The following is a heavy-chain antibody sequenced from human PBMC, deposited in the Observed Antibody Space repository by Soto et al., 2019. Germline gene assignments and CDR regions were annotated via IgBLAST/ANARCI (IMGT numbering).Heavy chain of an antibody. D-gene: IGHD3-10*01. CDR1: GFSFADYN. CDR3: TRDRGYYGATVDYCDS. V-gene: IGHV3-49*03. Sequence: GGSLILSCLSYGFSFADYNCSWLRQTPGKGLEWISFIRSETYGGTTEYAASVKGRFYISRDDSKSIAYLQMSGLKTEDTAVYYCTRDRGYYGATVDYCDSWGQGTLVNVSS. CDR2: IRSETYGGTT. J-gene: IGHJ4*02.